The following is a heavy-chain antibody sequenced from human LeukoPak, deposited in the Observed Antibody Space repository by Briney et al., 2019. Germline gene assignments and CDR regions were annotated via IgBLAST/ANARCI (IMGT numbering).Heavy chain of an antibody. Sequence: SETLSLTCTVSGGSISSSSYYWGWIRQPPGKGLEWIGNIYYSGITYYNPSLKSRVTISVDTSKNRFSLKLSSVTAADTAVYYCARFVTGDGAFDIWGQGTMVTVSS. V-gene: IGHV4-39*01. CDR1: GGSISSSSYY. D-gene: IGHD7-27*01. J-gene: IGHJ3*02. CDR3: ARFVTGDGAFDI. CDR2: IYYSGIT.